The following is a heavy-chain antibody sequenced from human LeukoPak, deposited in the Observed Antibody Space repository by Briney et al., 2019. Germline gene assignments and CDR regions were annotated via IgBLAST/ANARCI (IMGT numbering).Heavy chain of an antibody. Sequence: GGSLRLSCAASGFTFSGYSMSWVRQAPGKGLEWVSSISTSSSYIYYADSVKGRFTISRDNAKNSLYLQMNSLRAEDTAVYYCARARLESTDAFDIWGQGTMVTVSS. D-gene: IGHD3-3*01. V-gene: IGHV3-21*01. CDR2: ISTSSSYI. J-gene: IGHJ3*02. CDR1: GFTFSGYS. CDR3: ARARLESTDAFDI.